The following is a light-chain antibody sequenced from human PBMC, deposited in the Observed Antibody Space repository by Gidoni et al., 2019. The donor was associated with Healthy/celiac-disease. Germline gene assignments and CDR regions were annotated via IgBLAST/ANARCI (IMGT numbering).Light chain of an antibody. Sequence: DIVFTQSPGTLSLSPGERATLSCRASQSVSSSYLAWYQQKPGQAPRLLIYGASSRATGIPDRFSGSGSGTDFTLTISRLEPEDFAVYYCQQYGSSLALTFGGGTKVEIK. CDR2: GAS. V-gene: IGKV3-20*01. CDR3: QQYGSSLALT. CDR1: QSVSSSY. J-gene: IGKJ4*01.